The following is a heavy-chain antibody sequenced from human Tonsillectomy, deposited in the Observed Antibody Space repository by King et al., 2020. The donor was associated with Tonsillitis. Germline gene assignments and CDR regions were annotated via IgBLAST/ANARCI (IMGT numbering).Heavy chain of an antibody. CDR2: ISSNGGST. CDR3: ARVGREWYLDL. J-gene: IGHJ2*01. Sequence: VQLVESGEGLVQPGGSLRLSCAASGFTFSNYAMHWVRQAPGKGLEYVSAISSNGGSTYYADSVKGRFTISRDNSKNTLYLQMGSLRAEDMAVYYCARVGREWYLDLWGRGTLVTVSS. D-gene: IGHD3-10*01. CDR1: GFTFSNYA. V-gene: IGHV3-64*02.